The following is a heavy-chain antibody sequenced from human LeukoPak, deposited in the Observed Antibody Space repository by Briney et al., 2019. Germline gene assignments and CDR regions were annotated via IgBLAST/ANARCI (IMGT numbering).Heavy chain of an antibody. CDR2: SSGSSGST. Sequence: PGESLRLSCAASGFTFNSYAMTWVRQAPGKGLEWVSVSSGSSGSTYYADSVRGRFTISRDNSKNTLYLQMNSLRAEDTAVYYCVKVYRSGYDSVYAFHIWGQGTMVTVSS. J-gene: IGHJ3*02. CDR1: GFTFNSYA. D-gene: IGHD3-22*01. V-gene: IGHV3-23*01. CDR3: VKVYRSGYDSVYAFHI.